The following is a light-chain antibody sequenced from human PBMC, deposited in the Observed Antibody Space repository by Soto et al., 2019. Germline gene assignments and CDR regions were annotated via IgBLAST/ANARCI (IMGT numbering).Light chain of an antibody. CDR3: QQSYNTPWT. Sequence: EVVLTQSPVTLSLSPGERATLSCRASESFRGLLAWYQQKPGQAPRLLIYDAYNRATGIPPRFSGSGSGTDFTLTISSLQPEDFATYYCQQSYNTPWTFGQGTKVDIK. CDR1: ESFRGL. J-gene: IGKJ1*01. V-gene: IGKV3-11*01. CDR2: DAY.